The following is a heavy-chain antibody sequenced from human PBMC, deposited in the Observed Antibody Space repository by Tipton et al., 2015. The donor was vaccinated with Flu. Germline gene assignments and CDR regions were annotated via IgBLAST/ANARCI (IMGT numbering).Heavy chain of an antibody. CDR3: AKRYCSSTTCYVPDAFDT. Sequence: SLRLSCVASGFTLSSYTMNWVRQAPGKGLEWVSSISSSSGHISYADSVRGRFTLSRDNSKNTLYLQMNNLRVEDTAVYYCAKRYCSSTTCYVPDAFDTWGQGTMVTVSS. CDR1: GFTLSSYT. D-gene: IGHD2-2*01. V-gene: IGHV3-21*04. J-gene: IGHJ3*02. CDR2: ISSSSGHI.